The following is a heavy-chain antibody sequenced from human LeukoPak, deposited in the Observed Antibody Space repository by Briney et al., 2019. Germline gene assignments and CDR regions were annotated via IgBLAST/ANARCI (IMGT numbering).Heavy chain of an antibody. V-gene: IGHV4-59*01. Sequence: PSETLSLTCTVSGGSISSYYWSWIRQPPGKGLEWIGYIYYSGSTNYNPSLKSRVTISVDTSKNQFSLKLSSVTAADTAVYYCASSNCSGGSCYSGYWGQGTLVTVSS. CDR2: IYYSGST. J-gene: IGHJ4*02. CDR3: ASSNCSGGSCYSGY. D-gene: IGHD2-15*01. CDR1: GGSISSYY.